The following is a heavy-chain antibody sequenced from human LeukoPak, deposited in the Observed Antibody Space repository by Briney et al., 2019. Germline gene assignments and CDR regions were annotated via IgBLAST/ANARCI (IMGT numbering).Heavy chain of an antibody. D-gene: IGHD3-22*01. CDR1: GFTFYDYY. J-gene: IGHJ4*02. CDR2: TGSSDII. V-gene: IGHV3-11*01. CDR3: ARDELYYYDTRGSLGGY. Sequence: PGGSLRLSCAASGFTFYDYYMSWIRQAPGKGLEWVSYTGSSDIIYYADSVKGRFTISRDDAKNSLNLQMNNLRAEDTAVYYCARDELYYYDTRGSLGGYWGQGTLVTVSS.